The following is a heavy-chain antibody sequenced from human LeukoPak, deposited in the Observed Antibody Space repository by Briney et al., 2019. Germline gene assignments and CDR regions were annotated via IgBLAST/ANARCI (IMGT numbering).Heavy chain of an antibody. CDR2: ISRSGSTI. CDR3: ARDSLGSHYAMDV. D-gene: IGHD3-16*01. CDR1: GFTFSDYY. V-gene: IGHV3-11*01. J-gene: IGHJ6*02. Sequence: PGGSLRLSCAASGFTFSDYYMSWIRQAPGKGLEWVSYISRSGSTIYNAASVKGRFTISMDNSKNSLYMQMSILRADDTAVYYCARDSLGSHYAMDVWGQGTTVTVS.